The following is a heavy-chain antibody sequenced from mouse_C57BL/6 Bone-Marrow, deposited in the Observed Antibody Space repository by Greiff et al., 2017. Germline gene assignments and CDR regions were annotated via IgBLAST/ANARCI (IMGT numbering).Heavy chain of an antibody. V-gene: IGHV1-66*01. J-gene: IGHJ3*01. CDR2: IYPGSGNT. D-gene: IGHD1-1*01. CDR3: ARTGGGSSLAWFAY. Sequence: QVQLQQSGPELVKPGASVKISCKASGYSFTSYYIHWVKQRPGQGLEWIGWIYPGSGNTKYNEKFKGKATLTADTSSSTAYMQLSSLTSEDSAVYYCARTGGGSSLAWFAYWGQGTLVTVSA. CDR1: GYSFTSYY.